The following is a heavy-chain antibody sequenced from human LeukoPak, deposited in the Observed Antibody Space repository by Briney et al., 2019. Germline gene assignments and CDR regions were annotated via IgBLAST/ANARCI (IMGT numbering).Heavy chain of an antibody. CDR2: IIPIFGIA. CDR1: GGTFSSYA. J-gene: IGHJ5*02. Sequence: GSSVKVSSKASGGTFSSYAISWVRQAPGQGLEWMGRIIPIFGIANYAQKFQGRVTITADKSTSTAYTALSSLRSEDTAVYYCARDHCSGGSCYSRGPWHNWFDHWGQGTLVTVSS. V-gene: IGHV1-69*04. CDR3: ARDHCSGGSCYSRGPWHNWFDH. D-gene: IGHD2-15*01.